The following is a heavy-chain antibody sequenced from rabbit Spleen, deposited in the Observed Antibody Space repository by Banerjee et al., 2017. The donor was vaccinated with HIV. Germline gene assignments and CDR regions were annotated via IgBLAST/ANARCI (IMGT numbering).Heavy chain of an antibody. CDR3: ARNLGYAGSGYKL. J-gene: IGHJ4*01. Sequence: QEQLVEYGGDLVQPEGSLTLTCTASGFSFSSTYWICWVRQAPGKGLEWIACIYTGSSGSTYYASWAKGRFTISKASSTTVTLQMTSLTAADTATYFCARNLGYAGSGYKLWGPGTLVTVS. CDR2: IYTGSSGST. V-gene: IGHV1S45*01. CDR1: GFSFSSTYW. D-gene: IGHD4-2*01.